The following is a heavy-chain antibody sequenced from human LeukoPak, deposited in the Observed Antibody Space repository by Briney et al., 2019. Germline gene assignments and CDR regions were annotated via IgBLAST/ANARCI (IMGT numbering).Heavy chain of an antibody. Sequence: GGSLRLSCVASGFTFDDYGMSWVRQAPGKGLEWVSGINWNGGSTGYADSVKGRFTISRDNAKNSLYLQMNSLRAEDTALYYCARDPYYGSVSYAAFDIWGQGTMVTVSS. CDR2: INWNGGST. CDR1: GFTFDDYG. V-gene: IGHV3-20*04. D-gene: IGHD3-10*01. CDR3: ARDPYYGSVSYAAFDI. J-gene: IGHJ3*02.